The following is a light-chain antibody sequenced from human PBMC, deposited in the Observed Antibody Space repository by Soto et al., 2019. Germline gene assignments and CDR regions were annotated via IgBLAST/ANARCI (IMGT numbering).Light chain of an antibody. J-gene: IGLJ1*01. V-gene: IGLV2-14*01. CDR1: SSDVGGYNY. CDR2: EVS. CDR3: SSYTSSSTLYV. Sequence: QSALTQTASVSGSPGQSITISCTGTSSDVGGYNYVSWYQQHPGKAPKLMIYEVSNRPSGVSNRFSGSKSGNTASLTISGLQAEDEADYYCSSYTSSSTLYVCGTGTKVTVL.